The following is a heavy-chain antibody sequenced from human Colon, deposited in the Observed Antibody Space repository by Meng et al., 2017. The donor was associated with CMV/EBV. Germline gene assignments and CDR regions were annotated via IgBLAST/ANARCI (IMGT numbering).Heavy chain of an antibody. V-gene: IGHV4-4*01. CDR3: ARSPGYWSLDY. J-gene: IGHJ4*02. CDR1: SINKFYW. D-gene: IGHD2-8*02. Sequence: SINKFYWWSWVRQSPGKGLVWIGELWIREMSHSVTTKYSPSLKSRITISADETKNEFSLKLTSVTAADTGVYFCARSPGYWSLDYWGRGILVTVSS. CDR2: LWIREMSHSVTT.